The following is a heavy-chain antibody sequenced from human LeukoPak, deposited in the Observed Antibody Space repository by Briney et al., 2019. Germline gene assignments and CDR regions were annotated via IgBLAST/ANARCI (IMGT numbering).Heavy chain of an antibody. CDR2: GSGGST. Sequence: GSGGSTYYADSVKGRFTISRDNSKNTLYLQMNSLRAEDTAVYYCAKVNFGFWSGYYIYFDYWGQGTLVTVSS. V-gene: IGHV3-23*01. J-gene: IGHJ4*02. CDR3: AKVNFGFWSGYYIYFDY. D-gene: IGHD3-3*01.